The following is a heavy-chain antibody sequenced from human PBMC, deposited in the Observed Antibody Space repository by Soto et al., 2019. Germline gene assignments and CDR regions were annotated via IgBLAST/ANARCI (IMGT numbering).Heavy chain of an antibody. V-gene: IGHV4-61*01. Sequence: ETLSLACPGSGASLRSGSYYWSWIRQPPGKGLEWIGYISHSGRTNYDPSLKSRLTMSVDKSQNQFSLQLNSVTAADTAVYYCSYGSSFDYWGQGTLVTVSS. CDR3: SYGSSFDY. CDR2: ISHSGRT. D-gene: IGHD3-10*01. J-gene: IGHJ4*02. CDR1: GASLRSGSYY.